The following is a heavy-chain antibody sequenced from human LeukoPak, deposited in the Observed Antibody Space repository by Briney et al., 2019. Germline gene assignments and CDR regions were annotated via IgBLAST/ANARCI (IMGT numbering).Heavy chain of an antibody. J-gene: IGHJ5*02. CDR1: GGSISSGDYY. Sequence: PSQTLSLTCTVSGGSISSGDYYWSWMRQPPGKGLEWIGYIYYSGSTYYNPSLKSRVTISVDTSKNQFSLKLSSVTAADTAVYYCARVLRLYSSSWYSWFDPWGQGTLVTVSS. D-gene: IGHD6-13*01. CDR2: IYYSGST. V-gene: IGHV4-30-4*01. CDR3: ARVLRLYSSSWYSWFDP.